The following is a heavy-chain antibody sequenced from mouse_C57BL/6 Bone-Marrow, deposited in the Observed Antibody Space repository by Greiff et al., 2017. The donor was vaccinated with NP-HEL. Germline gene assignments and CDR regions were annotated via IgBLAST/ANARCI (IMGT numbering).Heavy chain of an antibody. V-gene: IGHV1-55*01. CDR2: IYPGSGST. CDR1: GYTFTSYW. J-gene: IGHJ2*01. CDR3: ARGAITTVVAKDY. Sequence: VQLQQPGAELVKPGASVKMSCKASGYTFTSYWITWVKQRPGQGLEWIGDIYPGSGSTNYNEKFKSKATLTVDTSSSTAYMQLSSLTSDDSAVYYCARGAITTVVAKDYWGQGTTLTVSS. D-gene: IGHD1-1*01.